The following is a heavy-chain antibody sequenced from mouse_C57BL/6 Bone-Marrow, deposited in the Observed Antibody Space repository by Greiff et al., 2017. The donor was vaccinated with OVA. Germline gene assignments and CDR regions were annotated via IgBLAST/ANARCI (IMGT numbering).Heavy chain of an antibody. CDR1: GFTFSSYG. CDR3: ARQFFYAY. J-gene: IGHJ2*01. Sequence: EVKLVESGGDLVKPGGSLKLSCAASGFTFSSYGMSWVRQTPDKRLEWVATISSGGSYTYYPDSVKGRFTISRDNAKNTLYLQMSRLKSEDTAMYYCARQFFYAYWGQGTTLTVSS. V-gene: IGHV5-6*01. CDR2: ISSGGSYT. D-gene: IGHD2-1*01.